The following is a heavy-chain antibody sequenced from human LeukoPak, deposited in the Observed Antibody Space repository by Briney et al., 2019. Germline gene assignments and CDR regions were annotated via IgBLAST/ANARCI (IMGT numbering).Heavy chain of an antibody. V-gene: IGHV4-34*01. CDR2: INHSGST. CDR3: AGWAHVYSNPDY. CDR1: GGSFSGYY. Sequence: SETLSLTCAVYGGSFSGYYWSWIRQPPGKGLEWIGEINHSGSTNYNPSLKSRVTISVDTSKNQFSLKLSSVTAADTAVYYCAGWAHVYSNPDYWVQGPLVTV. D-gene: IGHD4-11*01. J-gene: IGHJ4*02.